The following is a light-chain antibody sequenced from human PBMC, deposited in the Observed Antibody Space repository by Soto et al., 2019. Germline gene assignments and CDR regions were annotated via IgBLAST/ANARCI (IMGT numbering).Light chain of an antibody. CDR1: QSVSSN. Sequence: EIGMTQSPGTLSVSPGERATLSCRASQSVSSNLAWYQQKPGQAPRLLIYGASTRATGIPARFSGSGSGTEFTLTISSLQSEDFAVYYCQQYNNWLITFGQGTRLEIK. CDR2: GAS. J-gene: IGKJ5*01. V-gene: IGKV3-15*01. CDR3: QQYNNWLIT.